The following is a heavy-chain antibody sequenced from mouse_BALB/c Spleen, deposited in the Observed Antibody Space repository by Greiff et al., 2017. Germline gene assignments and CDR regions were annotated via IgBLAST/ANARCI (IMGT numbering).Heavy chain of an antibody. CDR3: TTKYYGSRDFAY. CDR1: GYTFTSYY. J-gene: IGHJ3*01. D-gene: IGHD1-1*01. CDR2: INPSNGGT. V-gene: IGHV1S81*02. Sequence: VQLQQPGAELVKPGASVKFSCTASGYTFTSYYMYWVKQRPGQGLEWIGGINPSNGGTNFNEKFKSKATLTVDKSSSTAYLQLSSLTSEDSAVYYCTTKYYGSRDFAYWGQGTLVTVSA.